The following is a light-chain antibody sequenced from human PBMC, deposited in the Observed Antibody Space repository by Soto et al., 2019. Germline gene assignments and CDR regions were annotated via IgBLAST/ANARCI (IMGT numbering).Light chain of an antibody. V-gene: IGKV3-20*01. J-gene: IGKJ4*01. Sequence: EIVLTQSPGTLSLSPGERATLYCRASQTVSGSYVAWYQQKPGQTPRLLIYGASSRATGIPDRFSGSGSGTDITLTISRLEPEDFAVYYCQQYSSSPLTFGGGTKVDIK. CDR2: GAS. CDR3: QQYSSSPLT. CDR1: QTVSGSY.